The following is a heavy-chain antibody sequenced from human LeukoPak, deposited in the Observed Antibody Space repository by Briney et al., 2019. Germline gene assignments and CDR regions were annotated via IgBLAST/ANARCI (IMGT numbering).Heavy chain of an antibody. CDR1: GGSISNYY. CDR2: IYYSGST. D-gene: IGHD3-22*01. Sequence: PSETLSLTCTVSGGSISNYYWSWIRQTPGKGLEWIGYIYYSGSTNYNPSLKSRVTISVDTSKNQFSLKLSSVTAADTAVYYCARDPKYYYDSSGYYYQDAFDIWGQGTMVTVSS. V-gene: IGHV4-59*01. CDR3: ARDPKYYYDSSGYYYQDAFDI. J-gene: IGHJ3*02.